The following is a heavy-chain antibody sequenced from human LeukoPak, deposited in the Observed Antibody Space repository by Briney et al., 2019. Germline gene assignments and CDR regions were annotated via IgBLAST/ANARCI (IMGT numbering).Heavy chain of an antibody. CDR1: GFTFSSYS. Sequence: GGSLRLSCAASGFTFSSYSMNWVRQAPGKGLEWVGRIKSKTDGGTTDYAAPVKGRFTISRDDSKNTLYLQMNSLKTEDTAVYYCTTRGGSFSIFDYWGQGTLVTVSS. D-gene: IGHD1-26*01. V-gene: IGHV3-15*01. J-gene: IGHJ4*02. CDR2: IKSKTDGGTT. CDR3: TTRGGSFSIFDY.